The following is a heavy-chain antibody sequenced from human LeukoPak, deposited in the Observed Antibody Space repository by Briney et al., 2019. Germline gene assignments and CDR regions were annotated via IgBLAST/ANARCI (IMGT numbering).Heavy chain of an antibody. D-gene: IGHD2/OR15-2a*01. CDR3: ARAGNTRFDY. CDR1: GFIFSSYS. V-gene: IGHV3-21*04. J-gene: IGHJ4*02. CDR2: ISSGSSYI. Sequence: GGSLRLSCAASGFIFSSYSINWVRQAPGKGLEWVSSISSGSSYIYYADSVKGRFTISRDNAKNSLYLQMNSLRAEDTAVYYCARAGNTRFDYWGQGTLVTVSS.